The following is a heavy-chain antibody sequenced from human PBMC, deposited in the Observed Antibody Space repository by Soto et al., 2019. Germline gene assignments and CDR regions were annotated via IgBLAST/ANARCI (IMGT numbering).Heavy chain of an antibody. CDR1: GFTVSSNY. CDR3: ARAFLVSSSWTPYYGMDV. V-gene: IGHV3-53*01. J-gene: IGHJ6*02. Sequence: GGSLRLSCAASGFTVSSNYMSWVRQAPGKGLEWVSVIYSGGSTYYADSVKGRFTISRDNSKNTLYLQMNSLRAEDTAVYYCARAFLVSSSWTPYYGMDVWGQGTTVTVSS. CDR2: IYSGGST. D-gene: IGHD6-13*01.